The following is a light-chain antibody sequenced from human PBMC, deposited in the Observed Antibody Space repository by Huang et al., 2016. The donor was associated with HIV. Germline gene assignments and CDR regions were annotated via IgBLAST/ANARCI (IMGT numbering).Light chain of an antibody. V-gene: IGKV3-15*01. CDR2: GAS. CDR3: QQYNNWPPAT. J-gene: IGKJ3*01. Sequence: EIVMTQSPATLSVSPGERAPLSCRASQSVSSNLAWYQQKPGQAPRLLIYGASTRATGIPARFSGSGSGTKFTLTISSLQSEDFAFYYCQQYNNWPPATFGPGTKVDIK. CDR1: QSVSSN.